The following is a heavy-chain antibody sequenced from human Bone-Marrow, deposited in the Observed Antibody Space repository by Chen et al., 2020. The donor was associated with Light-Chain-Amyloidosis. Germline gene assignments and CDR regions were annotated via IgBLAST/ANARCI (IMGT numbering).Heavy chain of an antibody. V-gene: IGHV1-69*01. CDR2: IIPVFGTP. J-gene: IGHJ4*02. D-gene: IGHD3-22*01. CDR1: GGTFRTDD. Sequence: QVQLVQSGTEVKKPGSSVKVSCKASGGTFRTDDFTWVRQAPRQGLEWMGHIIPVFGTPNYAQKLQGRITISADESTSTVYMELSSLTSEDTAIYYCARERDGFDDSGYPLDYWGQGTLVTVSS. CDR3: ARERDGFDDSGYPLDY.